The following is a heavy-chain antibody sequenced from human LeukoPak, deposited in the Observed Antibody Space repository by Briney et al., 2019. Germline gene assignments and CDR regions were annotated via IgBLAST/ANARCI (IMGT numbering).Heavy chain of an antibody. V-gene: IGHV3-23*01. CDR1: GFTFSSYG. CDR3: ARDHSGPGIGY. D-gene: IGHD3-10*01. CDR2: ISGSGGST. J-gene: IGHJ4*02. Sequence: PGGSLRLSCAASGFTFSSYGMSWVRQAPGKGLEWVSAISGSGGSTYYADSVKGRFTISRDNSKNTLYLQMNSLRAEDTAVYYCARDHSGPGIGYWGQGTLVTVSS.